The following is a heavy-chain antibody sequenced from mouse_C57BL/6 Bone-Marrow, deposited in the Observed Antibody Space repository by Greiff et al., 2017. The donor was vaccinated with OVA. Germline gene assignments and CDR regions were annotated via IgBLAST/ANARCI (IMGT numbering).Heavy chain of an antibody. D-gene: IGHD2-1*01. CDR1: GYTFTDYN. V-gene: IGHV1-18*01. J-gene: IGHJ1*03. CDR2: INPNNGGT. Sequence: EVQLQQSGPELVKPGASVKIPCKASGYTFTDYNMDWVKQSHGKSLEWIGDINPNNGGTIYNQKFKGKATLTVDKSSSTAYMELRSLTSEDTAVYYCARLGALLCGYFDVWGTGTTVTVSS. CDR3: ARLGALLCGYFDV.